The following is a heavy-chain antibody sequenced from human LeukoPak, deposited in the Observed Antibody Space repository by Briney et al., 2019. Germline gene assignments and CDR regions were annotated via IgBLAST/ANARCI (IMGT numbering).Heavy chain of an antibody. CDR3: TRALRFFEWGAY. CDR2: ISHSGHIA. J-gene: IGHJ4*02. D-gene: IGHD3-3*01. Sequence: GGSLRLSCSASGFTFSTYEMNWVRQAPGKGLEWISFISHSGHIADYADSVKGRFTISRNNAENSLYPQMNSLRGEDTALYYCTRALRFFEWGAYWGQGTRVTVSS. CDR1: GFTFSTYE. V-gene: IGHV3-48*03.